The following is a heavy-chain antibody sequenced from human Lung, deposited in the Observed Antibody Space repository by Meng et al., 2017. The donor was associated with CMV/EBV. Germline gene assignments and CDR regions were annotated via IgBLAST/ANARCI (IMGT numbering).Heavy chain of an antibody. V-gene: IGHV4-4*03. CDR1: GDSITNHNW. CDR2: IPHRGSS. CDR3: LRRSGGSV. D-gene: IGHD3-10*01. Sequence: QVRLRESGPALVKPLGTLPLTCAFSGDSITNHNWWAWVRQPPGKGLEWIGEIPHRGSSAYNPSLKSRVSMSIDKSKNQFSLKLTSVTAADTAVYHCLRRSGGSVWGQGTLVTVSS. J-gene: IGHJ1*01.